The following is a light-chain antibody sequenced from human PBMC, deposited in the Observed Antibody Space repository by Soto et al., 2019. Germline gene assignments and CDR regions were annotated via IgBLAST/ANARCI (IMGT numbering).Light chain of an antibody. Sequence: ETVLTQSPATLSLSPGERATLSCWASQSVRSDLAWYQQKPGQTPRLLIYGASTRAPGIPARFSGSGSGTEFTLTISSLQSEDFAVYYCQQYNNWPPITFGQGTRLEIK. J-gene: IGKJ5*01. CDR1: QSVRSD. CDR3: QQYNNWPPIT. V-gene: IGKV3-15*01. CDR2: GAS.